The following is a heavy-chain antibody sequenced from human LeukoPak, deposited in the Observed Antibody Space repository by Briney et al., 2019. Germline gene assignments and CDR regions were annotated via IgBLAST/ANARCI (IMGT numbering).Heavy chain of an antibody. Sequence: GGSLRLSCAASGFTFDDYAMHWVRQAPGKGLEWVSGISWNSGSIGYADSVKGRFTISRDNAKNSLYLQMNSLRVEDTALYYCAKTRGYDLVGYFDYWGQGTLVTVSS. D-gene: IGHD5-12*01. CDR2: ISWNSGSI. J-gene: IGHJ4*02. V-gene: IGHV3-9*01. CDR3: AKTRGYDLVGYFDY. CDR1: GFTFDDYA.